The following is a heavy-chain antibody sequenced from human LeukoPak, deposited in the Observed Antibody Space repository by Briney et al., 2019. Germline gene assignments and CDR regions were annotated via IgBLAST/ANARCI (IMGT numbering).Heavy chain of an antibody. D-gene: IGHD3-9*01. V-gene: IGHV3-30*02. CDR1: GFTFSTYG. CDR3: ARGIDTHYDILTGYRGGYFDY. Sequence: GGSLGLSCAASGFTFSTYGMHWVRQAPGKGLEWVAFIRYDGNDQHYADSVKSRCTISRDNSKNTLSLQMNSLRVEDTAVYYCARGIDTHYDILTGYRGGYFDYWGQGTLVTVSS. CDR2: IRYDGNDQ. J-gene: IGHJ4*02.